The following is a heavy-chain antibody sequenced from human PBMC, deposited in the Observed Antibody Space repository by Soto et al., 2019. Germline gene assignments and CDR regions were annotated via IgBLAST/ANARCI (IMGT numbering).Heavy chain of an antibody. J-gene: IGHJ4*02. CDR2: IYYSGST. D-gene: IGHD3-9*01. V-gene: IGHV4-59*01. Sequence: TSETLSLTCTVSGGSISSYYWSWIRQPPGKGLEWIGYIYYSGSTNYNPSLKSRVTISVDTSKNQFSLKLSSVTAADTAVYYCARGKGVNYDILTGPWGQGTLVTVSS. CDR1: GGSISSYY. CDR3: ARGKGVNYDILTGP.